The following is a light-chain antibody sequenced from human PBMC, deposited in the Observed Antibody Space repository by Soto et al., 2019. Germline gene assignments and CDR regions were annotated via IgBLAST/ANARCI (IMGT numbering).Light chain of an antibody. CDR2: KVS. CDR1: QSLLGSDGNTY. J-gene: IGKJ1*01. V-gene: IGKV2-30*01. Sequence: DVVMTQSPLSLPVTLGQPASISCRSSQSLLGSDGNTYLNWYHQRPGQSPRRLIYKVSNRDSGVPDRFSGSGSGTDFTLKISRVEAEDVGVYYCMEGSHWPPWTFGQGTKVEIK. CDR3: MEGSHWPPWT.